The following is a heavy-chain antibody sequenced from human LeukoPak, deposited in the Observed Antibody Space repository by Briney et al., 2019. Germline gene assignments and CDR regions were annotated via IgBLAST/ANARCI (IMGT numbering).Heavy chain of an antibody. D-gene: IGHD6-25*01. Sequence: SVKVSCKASGGTFSSYAISWVRQAPGQGLEWMGGIIPIFGTANYAQKFQGRVTITTDESTSTAYMELSSLRSEDTAVYYCARSIEQRGAFDIWGQGTMVTVSS. CDR2: IIPIFGTA. V-gene: IGHV1-69*05. J-gene: IGHJ3*02. CDR3: ARSIEQRGAFDI. CDR1: GGTFSSYA.